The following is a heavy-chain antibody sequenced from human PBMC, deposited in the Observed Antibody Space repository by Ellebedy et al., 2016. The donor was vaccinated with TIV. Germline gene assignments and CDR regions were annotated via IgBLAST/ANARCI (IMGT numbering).Heavy chain of an antibody. CDR1: GGSVNSPSYY. CDR3: ARGRGGSYSIPFDY. V-gene: IGHV4-39*01. J-gene: IGHJ4*02. D-gene: IGHD1-26*01. CDR2: IFYGVST. Sequence: SETLSLTXTVSGGSVNSPSYYWGWIRQPPGKGLEWIGSIFYGVSTYYNPSLKSRVTISVDKSKNQLSLRLTSVTAADTAVFYCARGRGGSYSIPFDYWGQGTLVTVSS.